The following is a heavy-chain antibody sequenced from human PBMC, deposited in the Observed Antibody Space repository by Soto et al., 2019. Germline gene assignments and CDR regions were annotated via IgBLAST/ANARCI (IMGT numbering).Heavy chain of an antibody. CDR2: IKQDGSEK. J-gene: IGHJ4*02. D-gene: IGHD4-17*01. CDR1: GFTFSSYW. CDR3: ARNHYGDYFFPPNFDY. Sequence: PGGSLRLSCAASGFTFSSYWMSWVRQAPGKGLEWVANIKQDGSEKYYVDSVKGRFTISRDNAKNSLYLQMNSLRAEDTAVYYCARNHYGDYFFPPNFDYWGQGTLVTVSS. V-gene: IGHV3-7*01.